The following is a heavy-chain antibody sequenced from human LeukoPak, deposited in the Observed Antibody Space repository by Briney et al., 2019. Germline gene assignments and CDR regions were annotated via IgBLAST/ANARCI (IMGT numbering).Heavy chain of an antibody. D-gene: IGHD3-3*01. J-gene: IGHJ4*02. CDR1: GFTFSSYA. CDR2: ISGSGGST. V-gene: IGHV3-23*01. CDR3: AKDTRGLRFLEWLFIDY. Sequence: GGSLRLSCAASGFTFSSYAMSWVRQAPGKGLEWVSAISGSGGSTYYADSVKGRFTISRDNSKNTLYLQMNSLRAEDTAVYYCAKDTRGLRFLEWLFIDYWGQGTLVTVSS.